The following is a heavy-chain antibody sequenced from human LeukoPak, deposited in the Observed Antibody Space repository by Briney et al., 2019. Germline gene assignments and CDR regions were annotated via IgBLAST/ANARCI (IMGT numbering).Heavy chain of an antibody. D-gene: IGHD1-26*01. CDR3: ARDLDQYSGRYGGFGHDF. Sequence: ASVKVSCKASGYTFTSYGINWVRQAPGQGLEWMGWISAYNGNTNYAQKLQGRVTMTTDTSTSAAYMELRSLRSDDTAVYYCARDLDQYSGRYGGFGHDFWGQGTLVTVSS. V-gene: IGHV1-18*01. CDR2: ISAYNGNT. CDR1: GYTFTSYG. J-gene: IGHJ4*02.